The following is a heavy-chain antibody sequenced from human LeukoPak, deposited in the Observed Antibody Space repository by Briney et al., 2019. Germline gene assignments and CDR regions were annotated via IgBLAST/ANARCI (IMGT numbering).Heavy chain of an antibody. CDR1: GFTFSSYA. CDR2: ISGSGGST. CDR3: AKGRYYDFWSGYLFDY. Sequence: GGSLRLSCAASGFTFSSYAMSWVRQAPGKGLEWVSAISGSGGSTYYADSVKGRFTISRDNSKDTLYLHLNGLRAEDTATYFCAKGRYYDFWSGYLFDYWGQGTLVTVSS. J-gene: IGHJ4*02. V-gene: IGHV3-23*01. D-gene: IGHD3-3*01.